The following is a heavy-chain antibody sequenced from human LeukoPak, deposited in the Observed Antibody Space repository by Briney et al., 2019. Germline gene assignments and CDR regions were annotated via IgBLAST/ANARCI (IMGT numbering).Heavy chain of an antibody. CDR3: AREVRDYGSNPPLYYFDY. Sequence: PSETLSLTCSVSGGSISSYYWSWIRQPPGRGLEYSEYVFYSGFTIYNPSLKSRVTISLDTSKNQFSLKLRSVTAADTAVYYCAREVRDYGSNPPLYYFDYWGQGTLVTVSS. J-gene: IGHJ4*02. CDR1: GGSISSYY. D-gene: IGHD4-23*01. CDR2: VFYSGFT. V-gene: IGHV4-59*01.